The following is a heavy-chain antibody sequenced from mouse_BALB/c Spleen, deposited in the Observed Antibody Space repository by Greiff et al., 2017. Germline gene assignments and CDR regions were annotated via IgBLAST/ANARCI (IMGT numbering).Heavy chain of an antibody. CDR1: GFTFSSFG. CDR2: ISSGSSTI. D-gene: IGHD2-10*02. Sequence: EVKLQESGGGLVQPGGSRKLSCAASGFTFSSFGMHWVRQAPEKGLEWVAYISSGSSTIYYADTVKGRFTISRDNPKNTLFLQMTSLRSEDTAMYYCARVWDGYYFDYWGQGTTLTVSS. V-gene: IGHV5-17*02. CDR3: ARVWDGYYFDY. J-gene: IGHJ2*01.